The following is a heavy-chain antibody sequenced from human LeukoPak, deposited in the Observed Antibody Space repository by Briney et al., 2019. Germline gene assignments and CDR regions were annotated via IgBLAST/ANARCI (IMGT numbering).Heavy chain of an antibody. CDR3: AKLESPYYYAMDV. V-gene: IGHV4-38-2*02. D-gene: IGHD3-3*01. Sequence: PSETLSLTCTVFGYSISNGFYWDWIRQPPGKGLEWIGSVFYSDNTYYNPSLKSRVTISVDTSKNQFSLKLSSVTAADSALYYCAKLESPYYYAMDVWGQGTTVTVSS. CDR2: VFYSDNT. CDR1: GYSISNGFY. J-gene: IGHJ6*02.